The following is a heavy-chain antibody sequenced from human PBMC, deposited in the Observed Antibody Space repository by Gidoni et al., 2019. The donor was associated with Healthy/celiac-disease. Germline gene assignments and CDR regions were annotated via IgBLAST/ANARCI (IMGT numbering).Heavy chain of an antibody. CDR1: GFTFSSYG. CDR2: IWYDGSNK. CDR3: ARGPSDYYGSGTDYYGMDV. D-gene: IGHD3-10*01. Sequence: QVQLVESGGGVVQPGRSLRLSCAASGFTFSSYGMHWVRQAPGKGLEWVAVIWYDGSNKYYADSVKGRFTISRDNSKNTLYLQMNSLRAEDTAVYYCARGPSDYYGSGTDYYGMDVWGQGTTVTVSS. V-gene: IGHV3-33*01. J-gene: IGHJ6*02.